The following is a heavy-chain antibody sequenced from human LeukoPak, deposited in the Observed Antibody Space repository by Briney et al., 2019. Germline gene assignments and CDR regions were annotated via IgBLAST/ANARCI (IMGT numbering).Heavy chain of an antibody. CDR1: GYTFTSYA. CDR3: ARIAAAGIGFDP. CDR2: INPSGGST. V-gene: IGHV1-46*01. J-gene: IGHJ5*02. Sequence: ASVKVSCKASGYTFTSYAMNWVRQAPGQGLEWMGIINPSGGSTSYAQKFQGRVTMTRDTSTSTVYMELSSLRSEDTAVYYCARIAAAGIGFDPWGQGTLVTVSS. D-gene: IGHD6-13*01.